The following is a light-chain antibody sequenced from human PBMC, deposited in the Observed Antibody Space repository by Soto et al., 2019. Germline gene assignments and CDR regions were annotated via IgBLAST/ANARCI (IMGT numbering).Light chain of an antibody. CDR2: EVT. J-gene: IGLJ1*01. CDR1: SGDVGAYNH. Sequence: QSALTQPASVSGSPGQSITVSCTGTSGDVGAYNHVSWYQQHPGKAPKLIISEVTNRPSGVSNRFSGSKSGNTASLTISGLQTEDEADYYCTSYTTIRPYVFRSGTKVTVL. CDR3: TSYTTIRPYV. V-gene: IGLV2-14*01.